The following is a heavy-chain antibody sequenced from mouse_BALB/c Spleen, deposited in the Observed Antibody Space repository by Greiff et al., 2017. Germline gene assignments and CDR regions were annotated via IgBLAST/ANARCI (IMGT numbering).Heavy chain of an antibody. CDR3: AGSYGSSYAMDY. D-gene: IGHD1-1*01. Sequence: VQLQQPGADLVKPGASVTLSCTASGFNITDSYMHWVKQRPEQGLEWIGRIDPANGNTKYDPKFPGKATITADTSSNTAYLQLSSLTSEDAAVYCCAGSYGSSYAMDYWGQGTSVTVSA. CDR1: GFNITDSY. V-gene: IGHV14-3*02. CDR2: IDPANGNT. J-gene: IGHJ4*01.